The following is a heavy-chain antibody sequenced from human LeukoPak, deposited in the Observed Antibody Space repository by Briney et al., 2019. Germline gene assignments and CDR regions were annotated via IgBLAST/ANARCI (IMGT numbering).Heavy chain of an antibody. D-gene: IGHD1-26*01. CDR3: ARAGPVGATRGVLDY. CDR1: GGSFSGYY. CDR2: INHSGST. Sequence: SETLSLTCAVYGGSFSGYYWSWIRQPPGKGLEWIGEINHSGSTNYNPSLKSRVTISVDTSKNQFSLKLSSVTAADTAVYYCARAGPVGATRGVLDYWGQGTLVTVSS. V-gene: IGHV4-34*01. J-gene: IGHJ4*02.